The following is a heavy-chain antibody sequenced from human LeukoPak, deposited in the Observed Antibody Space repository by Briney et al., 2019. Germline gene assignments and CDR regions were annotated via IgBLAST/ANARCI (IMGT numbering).Heavy chain of an antibody. Sequence: PGGSLRLSCVASGFTFSSYAMSWVRQAPGKGLEWVSAISGSGGSTYYADSVKGRFTIARDNSKNTLYLQMNSLRGDDTAVYYCTRGPGYSWNDADGGYWGQGTLVTVSS. V-gene: IGHV3-23*01. J-gene: IGHJ4*02. CDR2: ISGSGGST. D-gene: IGHD1-1*01. CDR1: GFTFSSYA. CDR3: TRGPGYSWNDADGGY.